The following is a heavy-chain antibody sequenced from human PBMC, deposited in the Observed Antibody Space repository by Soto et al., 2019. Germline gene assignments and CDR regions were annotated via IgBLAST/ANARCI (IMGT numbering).Heavy chain of an antibody. CDR2: INHSGST. J-gene: IGHJ4*02. Sequence: PSETLSLTCAVYGGSFSGYYWSWIRQPPGKGLEWIGEINHSGSTNYNPSLKSRVTISVDTSKNQFSLKLSSVTAADTAVYYCARVKSYDYIWGSYRYAHPFDYWGQGTLVTVSS. CDR3: ARVKSYDYIWGSYRYAHPFDY. CDR1: GGSFSGYY. D-gene: IGHD3-16*02. V-gene: IGHV4-34*01.